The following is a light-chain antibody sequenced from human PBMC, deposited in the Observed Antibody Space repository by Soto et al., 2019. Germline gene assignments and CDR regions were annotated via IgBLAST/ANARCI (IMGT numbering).Light chain of an antibody. Sequence: QSVLTQPTSASGTPGQRVTISCSGSSSNIGTNSVNWYQQLPGTAPKVLIYNTNERPSGVPDRFSGSKSGISASLAITRLQSEDEADYYCGAWDDSLNGHVVFGGGIKLAVL. J-gene: IGLJ2*01. CDR3: GAWDDSLNGHVV. CDR1: SSNIGTNS. CDR2: NTN. V-gene: IGLV1-44*01.